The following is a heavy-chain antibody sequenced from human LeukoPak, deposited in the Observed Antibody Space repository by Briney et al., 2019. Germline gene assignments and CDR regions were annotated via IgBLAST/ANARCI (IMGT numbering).Heavy chain of an antibody. V-gene: IGHV3-30-3*01. Sequence: PGRSLRLSCAASGFTFSSYAMHWVRQAPGKGLEWVAVISYDGSNKYYADSVKGRFTISRDNSKNTLYLQMNSLRAEDTAVYYCAKNIAVAGTGPGTFDIWGQGTMVTVS. D-gene: IGHD6-19*01. CDR1: GFTFSSYA. CDR2: ISYDGSNK. J-gene: IGHJ3*02. CDR3: AKNIAVAGTGPGTFDI.